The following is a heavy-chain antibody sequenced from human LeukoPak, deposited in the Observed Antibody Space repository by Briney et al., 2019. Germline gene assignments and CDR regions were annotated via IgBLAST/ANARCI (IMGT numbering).Heavy chain of an antibody. J-gene: IGHJ4*01. CDR2: VFYTGST. CDR1: GDSGSFYY. CDR3: ARGRGCGDEYGDNYFDY. V-gene: IGHV4-59*02. D-gene: IGHD4/OR15-4a*01. Sequence: SETLSLTCTISGDSGSFYYWSWIRQPPGKGLEWMGYVFYTGSTSYSPSLKSRVTISLDRFKTQFSLNLTSVTAADTALYYCARGRGCGDEYGDNYFDYWGHGTLVTVSS.